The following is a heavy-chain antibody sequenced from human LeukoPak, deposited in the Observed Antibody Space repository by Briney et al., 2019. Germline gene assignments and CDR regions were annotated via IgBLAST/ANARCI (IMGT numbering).Heavy chain of an antibody. V-gene: IGHV4-4*07. J-gene: IGHJ4*02. CDR3: ARARAAANTYADY. Sequence: SETLSLTCTVSGGSMYNYYWTWIRQSAGKGLEWIGRIYTSESTYYNPSLKSRVTMSIDTSKNQFSLKLSSVTAADTAIYYCARARAAANTYADYWGQGTPVTVSS. D-gene: IGHD3-16*01. CDR1: GGSMYNYY. CDR2: IYTSEST.